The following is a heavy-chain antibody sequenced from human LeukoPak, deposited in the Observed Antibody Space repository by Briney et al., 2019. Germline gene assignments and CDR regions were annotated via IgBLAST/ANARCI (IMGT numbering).Heavy chain of an antibody. CDR1: GYTFINYW. J-gene: IGHJ4*02. D-gene: IGHD3-22*01. V-gene: IGHV5-51*01. Sequence: GESLKISCKGSGYTFINYWIGWVRQMPGKGLEWMGIIYPGDSDTRYSPSFQGQVTISADKSISTAYLQWSSLKASDTAMYYCARLKDYYDSSGYGDYWGQGTLVTVSS. CDR2: IYPGDSDT. CDR3: ARLKDYYDSSGYGDY.